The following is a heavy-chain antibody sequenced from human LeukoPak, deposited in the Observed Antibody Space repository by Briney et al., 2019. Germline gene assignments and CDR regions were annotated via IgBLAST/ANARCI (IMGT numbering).Heavy chain of an antibody. V-gene: IGHV3-23*01. CDR2: ITARADST. J-gene: IGHJ3*02. D-gene: IGHD2-8*02. CDR1: GGSISSFY. CDR3: AKTYMWSIDAFHI. Sequence: ETLSLTCTVSGGSISSFYWSWIRQPPGKGLEWVSGITARADSTYYADSVKGRVTISRDNSKNTLFLQLNSLRAEDAAVYYCAKTYMWSIDAFHIWGQGTMVTVSS.